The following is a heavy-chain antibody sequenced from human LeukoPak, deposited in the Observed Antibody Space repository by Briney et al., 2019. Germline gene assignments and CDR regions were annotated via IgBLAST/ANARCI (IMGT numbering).Heavy chain of an antibody. Sequence: GGSLRLSCAASGFSFSSYWMHWVRQAPGKGLVWVSRIKSNGKTNYADSVKGRFTISRDNAKNTVSLQMNSLRAEDTGVYYCARAPSEIGGYYPEYFRHWGQGTLVTVSS. D-gene: IGHD3-22*01. V-gene: IGHV3-74*01. J-gene: IGHJ1*01. CDR1: GFSFSSYW. CDR3: ARAPSEIGGYYPEYFRH. CDR2: IKSNGKT.